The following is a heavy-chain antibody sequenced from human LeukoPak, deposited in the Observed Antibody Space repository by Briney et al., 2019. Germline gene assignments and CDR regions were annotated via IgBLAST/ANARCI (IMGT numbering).Heavy chain of an antibody. CDR3: AKDGYYGDFIFFDY. V-gene: IGHV3-23*01. CDR1: GFTFSSYA. J-gene: IGHJ4*02. D-gene: IGHD4-17*01. CDR2: ISGSGGST. Sequence: PSGGSLRLSCAASGFTFSSYAMSWVRQAPGKGLEWVSAISGSGGSTYYADSVKGRFTISRDNSKNTLYLQMNSLRAEDTAVYYCAKDGYYGDFIFFDYWGQGTLVTVSS.